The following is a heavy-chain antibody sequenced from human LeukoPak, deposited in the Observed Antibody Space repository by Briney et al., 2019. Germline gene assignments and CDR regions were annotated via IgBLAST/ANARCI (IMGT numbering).Heavy chain of an antibody. J-gene: IGHJ4*02. CDR1: GYTFTTSA. V-gene: IGHV1-18*01. D-gene: IGHD6-13*01. Sequence: ASVKVSCKASGYTFTTSAMIWVRQAPGQGLEWMGWINIYNGNRKNTQKLQGRVTMTTDTSTSKAYMELKSLTSDNTPVFYLPRNSSRVDYWGQGTLVTVSS. CDR2: INIYNGNR. CDR3: PRNSSRVDY.